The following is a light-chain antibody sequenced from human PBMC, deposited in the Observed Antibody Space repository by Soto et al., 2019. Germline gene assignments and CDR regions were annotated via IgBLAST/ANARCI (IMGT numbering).Light chain of an antibody. V-gene: IGKV3-11*01. CDR3: QQRSNWPVT. CDR1: QSIGNY. J-gene: IGKJ5*01. CDR2: DAS. Sequence: EIVLTQSPATLSLSPGERATLSCRASQSIGNYLGWYQQKPGQAPRLLIYDASSRATGIPARFSGSGPGTDFTLTISSLEPEDFAIYYCQQRSNWPVTFGLGTRLEIK.